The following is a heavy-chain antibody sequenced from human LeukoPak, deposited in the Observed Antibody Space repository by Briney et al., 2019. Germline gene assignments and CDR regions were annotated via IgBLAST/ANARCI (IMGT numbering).Heavy chain of an antibody. D-gene: IGHD1-1*01. Sequence: GGSLRLSCAASGFTVSSDYMSWVRQAPGKGLEWVSSISSSSSYIYYADSVKGRFTISRDNAKNSLYLQMNSLRAEDTAVYYCTRTPTLYDYWGQGTLVTVSS. CDR1: GFTVSSDY. V-gene: IGHV3-21*01. J-gene: IGHJ4*02. CDR2: ISSSSSYI. CDR3: TRTPTLYDY.